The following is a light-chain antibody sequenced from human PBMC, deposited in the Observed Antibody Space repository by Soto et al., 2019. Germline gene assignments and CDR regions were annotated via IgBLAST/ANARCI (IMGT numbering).Light chain of an antibody. CDR2: KAS. J-gene: IGKJ1*01. CDR3: QHYNTYPWT. CDR1: QSISSW. Sequence: IQMTQSPSILSASVGERVTNTGRASQSISSWLAWYQQKPGKAPNLLIHKASHLESGVPSRFSGSGSGTEFTLTISSLQPGDFATYYCQHYNTYPWTFGQGTKVDIK. V-gene: IGKV1-5*03.